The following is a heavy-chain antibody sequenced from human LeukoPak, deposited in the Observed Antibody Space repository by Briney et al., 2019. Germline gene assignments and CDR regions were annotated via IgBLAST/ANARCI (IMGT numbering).Heavy chain of an antibody. CDR3: AKAGIGVVGYFDY. D-gene: IGHD6-19*01. Sequence: GGSLRLSCAASGFTFSTCAMGWVRQAPGKGLEWVSAIRGSGGGTYYADSVKGRFTVSRDNSKNTLYLQMNSLRDEDTALYYCAKAGIGVVGYFDYWGQGTLVTVSS. CDR1: GFTFSTCA. CDR2: IRGSGGGT. V-gene: IGHV3-23*01. J-gene: IGHJ4*02.